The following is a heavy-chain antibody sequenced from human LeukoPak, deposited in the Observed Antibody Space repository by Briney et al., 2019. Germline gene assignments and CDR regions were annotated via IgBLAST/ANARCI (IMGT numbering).Heavy chain of an antibody. CDR3: ARLYCSGGSCYLTP. V-gene: IGHV4-30-2*01. J-gene: IGHJ5*02. D-gene: IGHD2-15*01. Sequence: SQTLSLTCAVSGGSISSGGYSWSWIRQPPGKGLEWIGYIYHSGSTYYNPSLKSRVTISVDRSKNQFSLKLSSVTAADTAVYYCARLYCSGGSCYLTPWGQGTLVTVSS. CDR2: IYHSGST. CDR1: GGSISSGGYS.